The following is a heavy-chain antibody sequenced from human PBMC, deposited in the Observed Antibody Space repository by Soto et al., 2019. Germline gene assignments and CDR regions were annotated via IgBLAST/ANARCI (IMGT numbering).Heavy chain of an antibody. J-gene: IGHJ3*01. D-gene: IGHD6-6*01. V-gene: IGHV3-13*01. CDR3: ARVSSMTSAYDF. CDR2: ISTAGDT. CDR1: GFTFSSHD. Sequence: EVQLVESGGGLVQPGGSLRLSCAASGFTFSSHDMHWVRRASGNGLEWVSSISTAGDTYYPVSVKGRFTISRENAKNSLYLQMDSLRAGDTAVYYCARVSSMTSAYDFWGQGTLVTVSS.